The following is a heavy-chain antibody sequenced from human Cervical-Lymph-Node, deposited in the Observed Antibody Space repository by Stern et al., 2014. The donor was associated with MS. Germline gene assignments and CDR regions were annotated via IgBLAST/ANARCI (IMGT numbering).Heavy chain of an antibody. CDR2: IYYSGST. CDR3: ARHLIVMVVAATEVITTPDAFDI. D-gene: IGHD2-15*01. V-gene: IGHV4-39*01. CDR1: GGSISSGSYY. Sequence: QVQLQESGPGLVKPSQTLSLTCTVSGGSISSGSYYWGWIRQPPGKGLEWIGSIYYSGSTYYNPSLKSRLTISVDPSKNRSSLKLSSVTATDTAVYYCARHLIVMVVAATEVITTPDAFDIWGQGTMVTVSS. J-gene: IGHJ3*02.